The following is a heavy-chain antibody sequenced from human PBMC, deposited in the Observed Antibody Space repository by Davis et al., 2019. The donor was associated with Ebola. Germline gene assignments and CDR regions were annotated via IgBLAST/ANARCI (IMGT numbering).Heavy chain of an antibody. J-gene: IGHJ4*02. D-gene: IGHD3-16*01. CDR2: INPSRGST. Sequence: ASSLVSSCASAYTFTSYYMHWVRQAAAQRLQWMGIINPSRGSTSYAQKFQGRVNMTRDTSTSTVYMELSSLGSEDTAVYYCASGSFWGDYWGQGTLVTVSS. V-gene: IGHV1-46*01. CDR1: AYTFTSYY. CDR3: ASGSFWGDY.